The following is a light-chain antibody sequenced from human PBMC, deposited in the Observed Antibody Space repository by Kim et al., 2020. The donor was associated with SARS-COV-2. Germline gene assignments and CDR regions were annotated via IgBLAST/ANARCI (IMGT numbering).Light chain of an antibody. V-gene: IGKV1-39*01. Sequence: DIQMTQSPSSLSASVGDRVTITCRASQSISSYLNWYQQKPGKAPKLLIYAASSLQSGVPSRFSGSGSGTDFTLTISSLQPEDFATYYCQQNYSNPVTFGQGTKVDIK. CDR3: QQNYSNPVT. J-gene: IGKJ1*01. CDR1: QSISSY. CDR2: AAS.